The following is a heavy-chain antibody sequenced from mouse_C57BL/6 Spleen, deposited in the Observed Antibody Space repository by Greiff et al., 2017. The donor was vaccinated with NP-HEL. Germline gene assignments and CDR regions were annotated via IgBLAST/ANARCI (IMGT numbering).Heavy chain of an antibody. Sequence: QVQLQQPGTELVKPGASVKLSCKASGYTFTSYWMHWVKQRPGQGLEWIGNINPSNGGTNYNEKCKSKATLTVDKSSSTAYMQLSSLTSEDSAVYYCARPHYYGSSPWYFDVWGTGTTVTVSS. D-gene: IGHD1-1*01. CDR2: INPSNGGT. V-gene: IGHV1-53*01. J-gene: IGHJ1*03. CDR3: ARPHYYGSSPWYFDV. CDR1: GYTFTSYW.